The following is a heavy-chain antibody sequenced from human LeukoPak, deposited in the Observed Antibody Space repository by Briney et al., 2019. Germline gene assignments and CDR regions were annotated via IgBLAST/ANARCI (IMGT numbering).Heavy chain of an antibody. CDR2: IRSKAYGGAT. J-gene: IGHJ3*02. V-gene: IGHV3-49*04. D-gene: IGHD2-2*01. CDR3: TRMTCSSTSCYQDAFDI. Sequence: GGSLRLSCTASGFTFGDYAMSWVRQAPGKGLEWVGVIRSKAYGGATEYAASVKGRFTISRDDSKSIAYLQMNSLKTEDTAVYYCTRMTCSSTSCYQDAFDIWGQGTMVTVSS. CDR1: GFTFGDYA.